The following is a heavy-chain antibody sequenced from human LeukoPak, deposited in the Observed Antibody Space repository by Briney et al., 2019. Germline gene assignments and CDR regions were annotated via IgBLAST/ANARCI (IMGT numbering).Heavy chain of an antibody. CDR1: GGSISSYY. V-gene: IGHV4-59*12. CDR3: ARLPKQNYFDY. J-gene: IGHJ4*02. D-gene: IGHD6-13*01. CDR2: IYYSGST. Sequence: SETLSLTCTVSGGSISSYYWSWIRQPPGKGLEWIGYIYYSGSTNYNPSLKSRVTISVDTSKNQFSLKLSSVTAADTAVYYCARLPKQNYFDYWGQGTLVTVSS.